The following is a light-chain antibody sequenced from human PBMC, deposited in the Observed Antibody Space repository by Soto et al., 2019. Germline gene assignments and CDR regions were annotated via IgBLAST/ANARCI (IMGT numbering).Light chain of an antibody. CDR3: QQANSFPIT. Sequence: DIQMTQSPSSVSASVGDRVTITCRASQDVGKWLAWYQQKPGKAPTLLIHGASSLQSGVPSRYSGSGSGTDFTLTIGSLQPEDFATYYCQQANSFPITFGQGTRLEIK. V-gene: IGKV1-12*01. CDR1: QDVGKW. J-gene: IGKJ5*01. CDR2: GAS.